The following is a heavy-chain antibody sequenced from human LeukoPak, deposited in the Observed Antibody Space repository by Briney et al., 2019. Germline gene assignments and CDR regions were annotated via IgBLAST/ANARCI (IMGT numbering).Heavy chain of an antibody. J-gene: IGHJ5*02. V-gene: IGHV5-51*01. CDR3: ARSSYCGGDCYSGETLWFDP. CDR2: IYPGDSDT. Sequence: GESLKISCKGSGYSFTSYWIGWVRQMPGKGLEWMGIIYPGDSDTRYSPSFQGQVTISADKSISTAYLQWSSLKASDTAMYYCARSSYCGGDCYSGETLWFDPWGQGTLVTVSS. D-gene: IGHD2-21*01. CDR1: GYSFTSYW.